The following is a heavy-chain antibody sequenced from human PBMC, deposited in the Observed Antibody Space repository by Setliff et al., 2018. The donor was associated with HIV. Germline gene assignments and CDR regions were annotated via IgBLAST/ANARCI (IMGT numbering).Heavy chain of an antibody. J-gene: IGHJ4*02. Sequence: PGESLKISCEASAFRFSSYWMSWVRQTPGKGLEWVANIEQDGRGKYYADSVKGRFTISRDNAKNSLYLQMNSLRAEDTAVYYCARDRGWEVGTTSDFDYWGQGTQVTV. V-gene: IGHV3-7*03. D-gene: IGHD1-26*01. CDR1: AFRFSSYW. CDR2: IEQDGRGK. CDR3: ARDRGWEVGTTSDFDY.